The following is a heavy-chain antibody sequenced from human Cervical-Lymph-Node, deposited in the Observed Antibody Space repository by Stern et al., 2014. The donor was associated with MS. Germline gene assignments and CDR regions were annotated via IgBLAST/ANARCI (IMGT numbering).Heavy chain of an antibody. Sequence: QVTLVESGPALVKPSETLSLTCTVSGGSITNYYWSWIRQPPGKGMAWIGHIYYSWGTNYNPSLKSRVTISADTSKSQFSLKLSSVTAADTAGYYCARDKGMFFLWGQGTLVTVSS. CDR2: IYYSWGT. CDR3: ARDKGMFFL. D-gene: IGHD2/OR15-2a*01. V-gene: IGHV4-59*01. CDR1: GGSITNYY. J-gene: IGHJ4*01.